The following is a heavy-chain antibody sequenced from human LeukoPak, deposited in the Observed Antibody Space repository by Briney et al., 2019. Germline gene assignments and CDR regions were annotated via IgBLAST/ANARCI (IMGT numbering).Heavy chain of an antibody. CDR2: IIPILGIA. J-gene: IGHJ6*02. V-gene: IGHV1-69*04. Sequence: SVKVSCKASGGTFSSYAISWVRQAPGQGLEWMGRIIPILGIANYAQKFQGRVTITADKSTSTAYMELSSLRSEDTAVYYCARDYLDYGDPSGNYYYYYGMDVWGQGTTVTVSS. CDR1: GGTFSSYA. D-gene: IGHD4-17*01. CDR3: ARDYLDYGDPSGNYYYYYGMDV.